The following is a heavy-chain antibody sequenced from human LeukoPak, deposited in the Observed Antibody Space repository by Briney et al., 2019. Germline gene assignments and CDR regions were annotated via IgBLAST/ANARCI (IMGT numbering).Heavy chain of an antibody. V-gene: IGHV3-53*01. Sequence: GGSLRLSCAASGFTVRSKYMSWVRQVPGKGLEWVSLISSGSSTNYADSVMGRFTISRDNAKNSLYLQMNSLRAEDTAVYYCARPFQGVFDIWGQGTMVTVSS. CDR3: ARPFQGVFDI. CDR2: ISSGSST. J-gene: IGHJ3*02. CDR1: GFTVRSKY. D-gene: IGHD2-8*01.